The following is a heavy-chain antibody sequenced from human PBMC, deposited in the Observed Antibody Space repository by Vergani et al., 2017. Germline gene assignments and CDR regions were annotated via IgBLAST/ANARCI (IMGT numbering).Heavy chain of an antibody. Sequence: QVQLQESGPGLVKPSETLSLTCAVSGDSFSSGYYWGWIRQPPGKGLEWIGSIYHSGSTYYNPSLKSRVTISVDTSKNQFSLSLTSVTAADTAIYCCARHRGSGGFFPSSYFYGMDVWGHGTTVTVSS. J-gene: IGHJ6*02. CDR2: IYHSGST. D-gene: IGHD3-10*01. CDR3: ARHRGSGGFFPSSYFYGMDV. V-gene: IGHV4-38-2*01. CDR1: GDSFSSGYY.